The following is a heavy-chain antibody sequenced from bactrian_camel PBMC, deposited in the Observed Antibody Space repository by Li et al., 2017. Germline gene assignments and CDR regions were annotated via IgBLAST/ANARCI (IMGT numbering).Heavy chain of an antibody. CDR1: GFTFSNYP. CDR3: AADPNRSRGDYYSGSWASRFRY. V-gene: IGHV3S26*01. J-gene: IGHJ6*01. Sequence: HVQLVESGGGLLQPGGSLRLSCGASGFTFSNYPMHWVRQAPGKPRESVATIDSYGTTSYADSVKGRFTMSEDIAKNTLYLQMNNLKPEDTAMYYCAADPNRSRGDYYSGSWASRFRYWGQGTQVTVS. D-gene: IGHD3*01. CDR2: IDSYGTT.